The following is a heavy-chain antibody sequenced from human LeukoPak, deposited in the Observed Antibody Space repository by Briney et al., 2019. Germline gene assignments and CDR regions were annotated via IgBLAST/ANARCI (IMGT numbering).Heavy chain of an antibody. V-gene: IGHV3-23*01. Sequence: GGSLRLSCAVTGLTFSDYSMTWVRQAPGKGLFWVSGISAGGGSTYYADSVKGRFTISRDNSRNTLYLQMNSLRVEDTAVYYCAKDAAGPEYWGQGTLVTVSS. D-gene: IGHD6-13*01. CDR2: ISAGGGST. CDR1: GLTFSDYS. J-gene: IGHJ4*02. CDR3: AKDAAGPEY.